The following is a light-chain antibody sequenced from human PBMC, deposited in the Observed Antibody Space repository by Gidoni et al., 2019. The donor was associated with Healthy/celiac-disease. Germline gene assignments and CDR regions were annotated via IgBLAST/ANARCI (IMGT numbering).Light chain of an antibody. CDR1: QSISSY. V-gene: IGKV1-39*01. Sequence: DIQMTQSPSSLSASVGDRVTITCRASQSISSYLNWYQQKPGKAPSLQSEVPSRFSGSGSGTDFTLTISSLQPEDFATYYCQQSYSTPLTFXGXTKVEIK. CDR3: QQSYSTPLT. J-gene: IGKJ4*01.